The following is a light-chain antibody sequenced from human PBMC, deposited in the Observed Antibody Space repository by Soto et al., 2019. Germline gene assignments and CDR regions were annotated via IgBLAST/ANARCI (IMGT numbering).Light chain of an antibody. CDR3: QHYDNLPPFP. V-gene: IGKV1-33*01. J-gene: IGKJ3*01. CDR1: HDIKKY. Sequence: DIQMTQSPSSLSASIGDRVTITCQASHDIKKYLSWYQQKPGRAPKLLIYGASNLEAGVPSRFSGRGYGTEFTLAISSLQPEDIATYYRQHYDNLPPFPFGPGTKV. CDR2: GAS.